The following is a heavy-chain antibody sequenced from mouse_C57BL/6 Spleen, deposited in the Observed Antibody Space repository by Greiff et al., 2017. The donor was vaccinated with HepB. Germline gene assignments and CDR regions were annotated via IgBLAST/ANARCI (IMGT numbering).Heavy chain of an antibody. CDR3: ASLYGSSYYYAMDY. Sequence: EVQLVESGPGLVKPSQSLSLTCSVTGYSITSGYYWNWIRQFPGNKLEWMGYISYDGSNNYNPSLKNRISITRDTSKNQFFLKLNSVTTEDTATYYCASLYGSSYYYAMDYWGQGTSVTVSS. J-gene: IGHJ4*01. CDR2: ISYDGSN. V-gene: IGHV3-6*01. CDR1: GYSITSGYY. D-gene: IGHD1-1*01.